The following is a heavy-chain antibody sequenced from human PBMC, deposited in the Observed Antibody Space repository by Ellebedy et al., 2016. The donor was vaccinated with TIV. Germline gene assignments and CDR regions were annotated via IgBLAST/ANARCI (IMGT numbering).Heavy chain of an antibody. CDR3: ARDSYGSGSYSSD. V-gene: IGHV3-7*01. D-gene: IGHD3-10*01. Sequence: GESLKISCAASGFTFSNYWMSWVRQAPGKGLEWVANIKQDGSEKYYVDSVKGRFTISRDNSKNSLYLRMNSLRAEDTAVYYCARDSYGSGSYSSDWGQGTLVTVSS. J-gene: IGHJ4*02. CDR2: IKQDGSEK. CDR1: GFTFSNYW.